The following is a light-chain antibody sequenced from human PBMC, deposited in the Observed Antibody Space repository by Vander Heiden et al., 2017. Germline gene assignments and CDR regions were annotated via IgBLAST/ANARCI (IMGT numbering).Light chain of an antibody. V-gene: IGKV1-39*01. Sequence: DIQMTQSPSSLSASVGNRVTITCRASQTVSTYLNWYQQKPGKAPKLLIYGASNFQSGVPSRFSGSGSGTDFTLTISNLQPEDFATYYCQQSYNTPYTFGQGTKLE. CDR1: QTVSTY. CDR3: QQSYNTPYT. CDR2: GAS. J-gene: IGKJ2*01.